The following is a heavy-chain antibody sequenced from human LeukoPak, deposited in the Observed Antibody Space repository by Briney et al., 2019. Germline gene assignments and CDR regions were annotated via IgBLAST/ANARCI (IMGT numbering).Heavy chain of an antibody. CDR1: GYTFTSYG. CDR2: INPNSGGT. V-gene: IGHV1-2*02. CDR3: ARDRPGGYDFWSGFDY. Sequence: ASVKVSCKASGYTFTSYGISWVRQAPGQGLEWMGWINPNSGGTNYAQKFQGRVTMTRDTSISTAYMELSRLRSDDTAVYYCARDRPGGYDFWSGFDYWGQGTLVTVSS. D-gene: IGHD3-3*01. J-gene: IGHJ4*02.